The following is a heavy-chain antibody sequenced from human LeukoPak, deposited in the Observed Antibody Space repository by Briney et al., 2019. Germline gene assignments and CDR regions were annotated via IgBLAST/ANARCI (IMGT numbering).Heavy chain of an antibody. CDR2: INPNSGGT. CDR3: AREGEDSEDTNWLDP. CDR1: GYTFTAYY. V-gene: IGHV1-2*02. D-gene: IGHD2-15*01. Sequence: ASVRVSCKASGYTFTAYYLHWVRQAPGQGLEWMGWINPNSGGTNYAQKFQGRVTMTRDTSITTAYMELSRLRSDDTAVYYCAREGEDSEDTNWLDPWGQGTLVTVSS. J-gene: IGHJ5*02.